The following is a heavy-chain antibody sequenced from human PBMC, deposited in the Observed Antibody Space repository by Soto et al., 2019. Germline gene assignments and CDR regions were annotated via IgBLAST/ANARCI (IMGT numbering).Heavy chain of an antibody. Sequence: GSLRLSCAASGFTFSSYSMNWVRQAPGKGLEWVSHISSSSSTIYYADSVKGRFTISRDNAKNSLYLQMNSLRAEDTAVYYCARERDGDIVLMVYASPSPSPMDVWGKGTTVTVSS. CDR2: ISSSSSTI. J-gene: IGHJ6*03. CDR3: ARERDGDIVLMVYASPSPSPMDV. D-gene: IGHD2-8*01. CDR1: GFTFSSYS. V-gene: IGHV3-48*01.